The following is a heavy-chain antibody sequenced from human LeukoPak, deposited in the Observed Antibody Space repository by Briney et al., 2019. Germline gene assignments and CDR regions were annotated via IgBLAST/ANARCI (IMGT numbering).Heavy chain of an antibody. D-gene: IGHD6-6*01. V-gene: IGHV3-33*08. CDR2: IWYDGSNK. J-gene: IGHJ4*02. CDR1: GFTFSSYA. CDR3: ARVSGRIAAPDY. Sequence: GGSLRLSCAASGFTFSSYAMSWVRQAPGKGLEWVAVIWYDGSNKYYADSVKGRFTISRDNSKNTLYLQMNSLRAEDTAVYYCARVSGRIAAPDYWGQGTLVTVSS.